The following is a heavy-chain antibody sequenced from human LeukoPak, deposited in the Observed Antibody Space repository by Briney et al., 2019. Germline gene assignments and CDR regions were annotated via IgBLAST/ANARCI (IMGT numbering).Heavy chain of an antibody. CDR3: AKDLGPGGYYPVYDY. Sequence: PGGSLRLSCAASGFTFSSHSMNWVRQAPGKGLEWVSYISSSSSTIYYADSVKGRFTISRDNAKNSLYLQMNSLRAEDTALYYCAKDLGPGGYYPVYDYWGQGTLVTVSS. CDR1: GFTFSSHS. D-gene: IGHD3-22*01. V-gene: IGHV3-48*01. CDR2: ISSSSSTI. J-gene: IGHJ4*02.